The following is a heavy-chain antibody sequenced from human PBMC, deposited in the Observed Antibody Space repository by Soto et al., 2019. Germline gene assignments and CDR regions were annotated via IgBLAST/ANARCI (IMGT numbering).Heavy chain of an antibody. V-gene: IGHV1-2*02. D-gene: IGHD6-6*01. CDR1: GYTFTGYY. Sequence: ASVQVSCKASGYTFTGYYMHWVRQAPGQGLEWMGWINPNSGGTNYAQKFQGRVTRTRDTSISTDYMELSRLRSDDTAVYCCARDRSSSFAFDIWGQGTMVTVSS. CDR2: INPNSGGT. J-gene: IGHJ3*02. CDR3: ARDRSSSFAFDI.